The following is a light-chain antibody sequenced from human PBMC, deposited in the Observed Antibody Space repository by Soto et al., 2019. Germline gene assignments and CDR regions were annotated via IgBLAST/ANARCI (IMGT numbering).Light chain of an antibody. J-gene: IGLJ2*01. Sequence: NFMLTQPHSVSESPGKTVTISCTRSSGSIASNYVQWYQQRPGSAPTTVIYEDNQRPSGVPHRFSGSIDSSSNSASLTISGLKAEDEADYYCQSFDISTVVFGGGTQLTVL. V-gene: IGLV6-57*04. CDR3: QSFDISTVV. CDR1: SGSIASNY. CDR2: EDN.